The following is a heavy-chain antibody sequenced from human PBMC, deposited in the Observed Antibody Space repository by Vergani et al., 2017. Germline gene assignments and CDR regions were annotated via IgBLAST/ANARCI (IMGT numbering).Heavy chain of an antibody. V-gene: IGHV3-30*01. Sequence: QVQLVESGGGVVQPGRSLRLSCAASGFTFSSYAMHWVRQAPGKGLEWVAVISYDGSNKYYADSVKGRFTISRDNSKNTLDLQMNSLRAEDTAVYYCARVRCSSTSCYEDYYYYGMDVWGQGTTVTVSS. CDR2: ISYDGSNK. CDR3: ARVRCSSTSCYEDYYYYGMDV. D-gene: IGHD2-2*01. J-gene: IGHJ6*02. CDR1: GFTFSSYA.